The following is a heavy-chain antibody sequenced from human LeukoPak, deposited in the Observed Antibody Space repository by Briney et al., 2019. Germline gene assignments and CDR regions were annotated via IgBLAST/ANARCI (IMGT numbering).Heavy chain of an antibody. CDR3: ARDYGGYLARVYAMDV. V-gene: IGHV1-46*01. CDR1: GYTFTSYY. CDR2: INPSGGST. J-gene: IGHJ6*02. Sequence: ASVKVSCKASGYTFTSYYMHWVRQAPGQGLEWMGTINPSGGSTSNAQKIQGRVTMTRDTSTSTVYMELSSLRSEDTAVYYCARDYGGYLARVYAMDVWGQGTTVTVSS. D-gene: IGHD4-17*01.